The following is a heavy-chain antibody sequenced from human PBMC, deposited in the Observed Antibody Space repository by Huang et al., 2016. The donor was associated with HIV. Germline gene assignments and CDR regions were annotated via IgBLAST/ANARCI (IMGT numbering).Heavy chain of an antibody. Sequence: QVQLVESGGGVVQPGRSLRLSCVASGFTFNNFGMHWMRQAPGKGLEWVAVISYDGSNGRYAESVKGRFTISRDNPMDTLYLQMNSLRPDDTAVYYCAKESRWYSDLDNWGQGTLVTVSS. CDR1: GFTFNNFG. V-gene: IGHV3-30*18. CDR3: AKESRWYSDLDN. J-gene: IGHJ4*02. CDR2: ISYDGSNG. D-gene: IGHD2-15*01.